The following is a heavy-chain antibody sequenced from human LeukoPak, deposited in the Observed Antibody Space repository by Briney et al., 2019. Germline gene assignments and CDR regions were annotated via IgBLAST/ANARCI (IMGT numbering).Heavy chain of an antibody. CDR3: ARDSPYYDMDV. J-gene: IGHJ6*01. CDR2: IGIAGDT. Sequence: GGSLRLSCAASGFIFSRYDMHWVRQATGKGLEWVSSIGIAGDTYYPGSVKGRFTISRENAKNSLYLQMNSLRAGDTAVYYCARDSPYYDMDVWGQGTTVTVSS. V-gene: IGHV3-13*01. CDR1: GFIFSRYD.